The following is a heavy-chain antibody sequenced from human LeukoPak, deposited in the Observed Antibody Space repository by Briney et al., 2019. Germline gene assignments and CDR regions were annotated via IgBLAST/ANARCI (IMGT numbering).Heavy chain of an antibody. V-gene: IGHV3-23*01. CDR3: GRYYVMDV. CDR2: ISDSGGST. Sequence: PGGSLRLSCAASGFTLTTYAISWVRQAPGKGLEWVSTISDSGGSTYYADSVKGRFTISRDNSESTLYLQMHSLRAEDTAVYYCGRYYVMDVWGQGTSVTVSS. CDR1: GFTLTTYA. J-gene: IGHJ6*02.